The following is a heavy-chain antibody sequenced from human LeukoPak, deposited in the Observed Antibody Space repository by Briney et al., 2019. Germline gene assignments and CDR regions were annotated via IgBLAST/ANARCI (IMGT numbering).Heavy chain of an antibody. D-gene: IGHD1-26*01. J-gene: IGHJ4*02. V-gene: IGHV1-18*01. CDR2: ISAYNGNT. CDR1: GYTFTSYG. Sequence: ASVKVSCKASGYTFTSYGISWVRQAPGQGLEWMGWISAYNGNTNYAQKLQGRVTMTTDTSTSTAYMELRSLRSDDTAVYYCARGIMGATLRVRPPLNFDYWGQGTLVTVSP. CDR3: ARGIMGATLRVRPPLNFDY.